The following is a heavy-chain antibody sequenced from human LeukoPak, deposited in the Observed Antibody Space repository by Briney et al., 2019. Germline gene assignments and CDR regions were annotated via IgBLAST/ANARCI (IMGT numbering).Heavy chain of an antibody. CDR1: GFTFNNYG. Sequence: GASLRLSCAASGFTFNNYGMSWVRQAPGKGLEWVSTINDNGANTHYAASVKGRFTISRDNSKNTLFLQMNSLRADDTALYHCTKGGGGWYPIGYWGQGTQVIVSS. V-gene: IGHV3-23*01. CDR3: TKGGGGWYPIGY. D-gene: IGHD2-21*01. CDR2: INDNGANT. J-gene: IGHJ1*01.